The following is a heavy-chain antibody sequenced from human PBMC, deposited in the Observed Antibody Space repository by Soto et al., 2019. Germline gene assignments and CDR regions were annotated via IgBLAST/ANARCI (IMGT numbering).Heavy chain of an antibody. Sequence: GGSLRLSCAASGFTFSSYGMHWVRQAPGKGLEWVAVIWYDGSNKYYADSVKGRFTISRDNSKNTLYLQMNSLRAEDTAVYYCARDSLKVRGFSGSTERFDYWGQGTLVTVSS. J-gene: IGHJ4*02. CDR2: IWYDGSNK. V-gene: IGHV3-33*01. D-gene: IGHD3-10*01. CDR3: ARDSLKVRGFSGSTERFDY. CDR1: GFTFSSYG.